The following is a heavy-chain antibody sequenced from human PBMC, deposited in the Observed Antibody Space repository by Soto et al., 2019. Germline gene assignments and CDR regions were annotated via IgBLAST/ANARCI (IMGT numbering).Heavy chain of an antibody. CDR1: GFTFNNDR. CDR2: IKEDGSEK. V-gene: IGHV3-7*04. CDR3: VRARVDY. J-gene: IGHJ4*02. Sequence: GGSLTLSCTTSGFTFNNDRITWVRQAPGKGLELVATIKEDGSEKYYGDSLRGRFTISRDTAENSLYLQMNSLRAEDTAVYYCVRARVDYWGQGSLVTVSS.